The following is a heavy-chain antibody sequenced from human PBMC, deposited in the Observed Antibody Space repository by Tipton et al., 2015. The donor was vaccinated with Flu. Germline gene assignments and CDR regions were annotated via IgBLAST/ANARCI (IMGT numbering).Heavy chain of an antibody. V-gene: IGHV4-59*01. CDR3: ARVLGNSHSYGMDV. CDR2: ILYSGIP. Sequence: TLSLTCTVSGGSISSDYWSWIRQPPGKGLEWIGSILYSGIPKNIPSLKSRVTLSGDTSKNQFSLQLRSVTAADTAVYYCARVLGNSHSYGMDVWGQGTTVTVSS. CDR1: GGSISSDY. J-gene: IGHJ6*02. D-gene: IGHD1-1*01.